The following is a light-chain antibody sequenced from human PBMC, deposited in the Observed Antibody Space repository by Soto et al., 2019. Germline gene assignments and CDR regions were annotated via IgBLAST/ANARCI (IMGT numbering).Light chain of an antibody. V-gene: IGKV3-15*01. CDR2: GAS. J-gene: IGKJ5*01. CDR3: HQYSNCSPWP. Sequence: EIVMTQSPATLSVSPGERATLSCSASQSLSTNLAWYQHQPGHSPRLLIYGASTRSTGVPARFSGSASGTEFPLTISSLHYEDFVVYYCHQYSNCSPWPFGQGT. CDR1: QSLSTN.